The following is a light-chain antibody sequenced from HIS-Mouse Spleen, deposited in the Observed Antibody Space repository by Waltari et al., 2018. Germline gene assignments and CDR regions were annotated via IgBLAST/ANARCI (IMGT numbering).Light chain of an antibody. V-gene: IGLV3-19*01. CDR3: NSRDSSGNHVV. Sequence: SSDLTQEPAVSVALGQTVRLTCQGDSLRSYYASWYQQKPGQAPLLVIYGKNNRPPGIPDRFSGSSSGNTASLTITGAQAEDEADYYCNSRDSSGNHVVFGGGTKLTVL. J-gene: IGLJ2*01. CDR1: SLRSYY. CDR2: GKN.